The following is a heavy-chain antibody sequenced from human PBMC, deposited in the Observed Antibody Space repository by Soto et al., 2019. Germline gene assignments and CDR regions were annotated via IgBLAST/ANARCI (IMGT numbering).Heavy chain of an antibody. CDR1: GFTFSSYS. CDR2: ISSSSSTI. J-gene: IGHJ6*02. CDR3: ARPEYSSSSYGMDV. D-gene: IGHD6-6*01. Sequence: EVQLVESGGGLVQPGGSLRLSCAASGFTFSSYSMNWVRQAPGKGLEWVSYISSSSSTIYYADSVKGRFTISRDNAKNSLDLHMSSLRDEDTAVYYCARPEYSSSSYGMDVWGQGTTVTVSS. V-gene: IGHV3-48*02.